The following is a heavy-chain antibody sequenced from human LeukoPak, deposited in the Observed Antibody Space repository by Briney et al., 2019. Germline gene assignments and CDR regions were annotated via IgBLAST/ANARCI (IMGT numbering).Heavy chain of an antibody. V-gene: IGHV3-66*01. Sequence: PGGSLRLSCEASGFIVTSYYMTWVRQAPGEGLEWVSVIHSGGTTYYADSVKGRVAISRDNSKNTVFLQMNSVRAEDTAVYYCARSYSNHLFGMDVWGQGTTVTVSS. CDR1: GFIVTSYY. D-gene: IGHD4-11*01. CDR2: IHSGGTT. CDR3: ARSYSNHLFGMDV. J-gene: IGHJ6*02.